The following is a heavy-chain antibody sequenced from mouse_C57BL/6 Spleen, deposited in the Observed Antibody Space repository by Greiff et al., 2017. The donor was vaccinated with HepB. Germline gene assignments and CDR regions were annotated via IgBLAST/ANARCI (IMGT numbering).Heavy chain of an antibody. D-gene: IGHD1-1*01. CDR1: GFTFSSYA. CDR3: TRDAYYYGSSPYYFDY. V-gene: IGHV5-9-1*02. CDR2: ISSGGDYI. Sequence: EVKLVESGEGLVKPGGSLKLSCAASGFTFSSYAMSWVRQTPEKRLEWVAYISSGGDYIYYADTVKGRFTISRDNARNTLYLQMSSLKSEDTAMYYCTRDAYYYGSSPYYFDYWGQGTTLTVSS. J-gene: IGHJ2*01.